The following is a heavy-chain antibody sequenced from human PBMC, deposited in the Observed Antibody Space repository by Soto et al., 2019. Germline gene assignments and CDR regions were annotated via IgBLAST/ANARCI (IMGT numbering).Heavy chain of an antibody. D-gene: IGHD1-26*01. CDR2: ISFSGGSI. CDR1: GFTFSSYE. Sequence: VQLVESGGALVQPGGSLRLSCAASGFTFSSYEMNWVRQAPGKGLEWVSHISFSGGSIYYADSVKGRFAISRDNAKKSLYLQMNGLRAEDTAVYYCARESDYDTFDHWGQGTLVTVSS. J-gene: IGHJ4*02. CDR3: ARESDYDTFDH. V-gene: IGHV3-48*03.